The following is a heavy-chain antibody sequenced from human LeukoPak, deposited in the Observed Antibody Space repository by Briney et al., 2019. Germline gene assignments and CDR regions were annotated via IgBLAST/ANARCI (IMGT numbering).Heavy chain of an antibody. D-gene: IGHD1-26*01. V-gene: IGHV1-69*13. CDR3: AVGLDY. CDR1: GYNFTNYG. CDR2: IIPIFGTA. Sequence: SVKVSCKASGYNFTNYGLSWVRQAPGQGLEWMGGIIPIFGTANYAQKFQGRVTITADESTSTAYMELSSLRSEDTAVYYCAVGLDYWGQGTLVTVSS. J-gene: IGHJ4*02.